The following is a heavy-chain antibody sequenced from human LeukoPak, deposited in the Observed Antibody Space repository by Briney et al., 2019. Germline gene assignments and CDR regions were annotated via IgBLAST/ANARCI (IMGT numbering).Heavy chain of an antibody. CDR1: GFTFSSYA. V-gene: IGHV3-23*01. Sequence: GGSLRLSCAASGFTFSSYAMRWVRQAPGKGLEWVSAISGSGGSTYYADSVKGRFTISRDNSKNTLYLQMNSLRAEDTAVYYCAKDTYDFWSGTKIDAFDIWGQGTMVTVSS. J-gene: IGHJ3*02. CDR3: AKDTYDFWSGTKIDAFDI. CDR2: ISGSGGST. D-gene: IGHD3-3*01.